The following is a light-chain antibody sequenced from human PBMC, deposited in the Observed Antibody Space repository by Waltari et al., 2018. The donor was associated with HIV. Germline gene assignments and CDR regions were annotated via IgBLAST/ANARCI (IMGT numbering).Light chain of an antibody. V-gene: IGLV3-1*01. CDR2: QDN. Sequence: SYELTQPPSVSVSSGQTASITCSGDTLGSNYVSWYQQRPGQSPVLVIYQDNKRPSDIPERFSGSNSWNAATLTISGTQAMDEADYYCQTWHRSTAVFGGGTKLSVL. CDR1: TLGSNY. CDR3: QTWHRSTAV. J-gene: IGLJ2*01.